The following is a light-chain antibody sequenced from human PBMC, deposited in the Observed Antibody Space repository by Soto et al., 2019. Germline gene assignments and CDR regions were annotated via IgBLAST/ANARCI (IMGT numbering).Light chain of an antibody. CDR3: QQYNKWPRP. Sequence: EIVMQQSASTVYEYPEERATLSCRASQSVSSNLSWYQQKPGQAPRLLIYDASNRATGIPARFSGSGSGTDFTLTINSLEPEDFAGYYCQQYNKWPRPSGHVTKA. J-gene: IGKJ1*01. CDR1: QSVSSN. CDR2: DAS. V-gene: IGKV3D-15*01.